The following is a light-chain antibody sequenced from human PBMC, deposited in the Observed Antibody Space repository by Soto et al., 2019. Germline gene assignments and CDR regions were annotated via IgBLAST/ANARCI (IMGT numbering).Light chain of an antibody. CDR2: GAS. CDR1: QSVSSN. Sequence: EIVMTQFPATLSVSPGERATLSCRASQSVSSNLAWYQQKPGQAPRLRIYGASTRATGIPARFSGSGSGTEFTLTISSLQSEDFAVYYCQQYNNWPPYTFGQGTKVDIK. CDR3: QQYNNWPPYT. V-gene: IGKV3-15*01. J-gene: IGKJ2*01.